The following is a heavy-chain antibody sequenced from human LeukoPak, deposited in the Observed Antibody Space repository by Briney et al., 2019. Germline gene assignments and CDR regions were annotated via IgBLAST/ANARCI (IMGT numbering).Heavy chain of an antibody. Sequence: PGRSLRLSCAASGFTFSSYAMYWVGQAPGKGLEWVAVISYDGSNKYYADSVKGRFTISRDNSKNTLYLQMNSLRAEDTAVYYCARDRRDGYNPFEYWGQGTLVTVSS. CDR3: ARDRRDGYNPFEY. V-gene: IGHV3-30*04. J-gene: IGHJ4*02. CDR1: GFTFSSYA. D-gene: IGHD5-24*01. CDR2: ISYDGSNK.